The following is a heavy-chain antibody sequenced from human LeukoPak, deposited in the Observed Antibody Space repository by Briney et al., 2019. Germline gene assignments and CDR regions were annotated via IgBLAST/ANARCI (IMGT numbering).Heavy chain of an antibody. D-gene: IGHD1-7*01. CDR3: ASAYDDLITGTTQFDP. V-gene: IGHV4-31*03. J-gene: IGHJ5*02. CDR1: GGSISSGGYY. CDR2: IYYSGST. Sequence: SETLSLTCTVSGGSISSGGYYWSWIRQHPGKGLEWIGYIYYSGSTYYNPSLKSRVTISVDTSKNQFSLKLSSVTAADTAVYFCASAYDDLITGTTQFDPWGQGTLVTVSS.